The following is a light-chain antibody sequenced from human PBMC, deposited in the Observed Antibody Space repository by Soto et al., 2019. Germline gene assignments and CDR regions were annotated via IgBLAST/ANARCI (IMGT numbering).Light chain of an antibody. J-gene: IGKJ1*01. CDR2: GAS. Sequence: EIVLTQSPGTLSLSPGERATLSCRASQSVSSSYLAWYQQKPGQAPRLLIYGASSRATGIPDRFSGSGSGTDFSLTISRLETVDFAVYYCQQYVISPRTFCPGSKVEIK. CDR1: QSVSSSY. CDR3: QQYVISPRT. V-gene: IGKV3-20*01.